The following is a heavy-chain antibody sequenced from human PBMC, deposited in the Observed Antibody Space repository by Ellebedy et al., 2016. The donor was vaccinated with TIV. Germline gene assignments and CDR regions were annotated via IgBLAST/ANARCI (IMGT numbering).Heavy chain of an antibody. D-gene: IGHD4-11*01. J-gene: IGHJ6*03. Sequence: GESLKISXKGSGYSFTSYWIGWVRQMPGKGLEWMGIIYPGDSDTRYSPSFQGQVTISADKSISTAYLQWSSLKASDTAMYYCARWGYSNYVYMDVWGKGTTVTVSS. CDR3: ARWGYSNYVYMDV. CDR2: IYPGDSDT. V-gene: IGHV5-51*01. CDR1: GYSFTSYW.